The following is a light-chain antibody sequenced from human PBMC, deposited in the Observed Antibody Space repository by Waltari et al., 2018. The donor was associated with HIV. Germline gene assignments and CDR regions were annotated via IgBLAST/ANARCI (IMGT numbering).Light chain of an antibody. CDR1: SSNLGLGYD. CDR2: DTI. CDR3: QSYDNSLSAWV. V-gene: IGLV1-40*01. Sequence: QSVLTQPPSVSGAPGQRVTISCTGSSSNLGLGYDVQWYQQLPGTAPKLLVYDTINRPSGVPDRFFGSKCGISASLAITGLQAEDEANDYCQSYDNSLSAWVFGGGTKVTVL. J-gene: IGLJ3*02.